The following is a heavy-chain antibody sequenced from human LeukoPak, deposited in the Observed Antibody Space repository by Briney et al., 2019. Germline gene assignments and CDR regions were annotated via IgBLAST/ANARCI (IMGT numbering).Heavy chain of an antibody. J-gene: IGHJ5*02. D-gene: IGHD3-22*01. V-gene: IGHV3-53*01. CDR1: GFTVSNNY. CDR3: ASFPPGRYYYDTHWFDP. CDR2: IYSGGST. Sequence: PGGSLRLSCAASGFTVSNNYMSWVRQAPGKGLEWVSVIYSGGSTYYADSVKGRFTISRDNSKNTLYLQMNSLRAEDTAVYYCASFPPGRYYYDTHWFDPRGQGTLVTVSS.